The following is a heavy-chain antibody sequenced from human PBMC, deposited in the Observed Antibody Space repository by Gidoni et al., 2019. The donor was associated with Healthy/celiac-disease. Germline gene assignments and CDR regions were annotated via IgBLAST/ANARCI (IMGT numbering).Heavy chain of an antibody. V-gene: IGHV1-18*01. CDR3: ARDYYDSSGLYYYYYGMDV. D-gene: IGHD3-22*01. CDR2: ISAYNGNT. J-gene: IGHJ6*02. Sequence: QVQLVQSGAEVKKPGASVTVSCKASGYTFTSYGISWVRQAPGQGLEWMGWISAYNGNTNYAQKLQGRVTMTTDTSTSTAYMELRSLRSDDTAVYYCARDYYDSSGLYYYYYGMDVWGQGTTVTVSS. CDR1: GYTFTSYG.